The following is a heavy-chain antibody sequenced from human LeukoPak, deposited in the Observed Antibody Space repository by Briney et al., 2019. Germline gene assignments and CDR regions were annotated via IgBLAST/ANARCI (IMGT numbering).Heavy chain of an antibody. Sequence: GGSLRLSCAASGFTFSSYGMHWVRQAPGKGLEWVAFIRYDGSNKYYADSVKGRFTISRDNSKNTLYLQMNSLRAEDTAVYYCAKDRISYYYDSSDFDYWGQGTLVTVSS. J-gene: IGHJ4*02. CDR3: AKDRISYYYDSSDFDY. D-gene: IGHD3-22*01. CDR2: IRYDGSNK. V-gene: IGHV3-30*02. CDR1: GFTFSSYG.